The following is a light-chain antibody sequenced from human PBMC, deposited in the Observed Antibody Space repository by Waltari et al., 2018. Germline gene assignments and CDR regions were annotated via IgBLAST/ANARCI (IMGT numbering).Light chain of an antibody. Sequence: DIQMTQSPASLSASVGDSVTITCRASQTITKYLNWYQQKPGEAPKLLINAASNLQSGVPSSFSGSGSGTEFSLTISGLRPEDFATYYCQQTSTVPYTFGQGTKLEI. CDR1: QTITKY. CDR2: AAS. V-gene: IGKV1-39*01. CDR3: QQTSTVPYT. J-gene: IGKJ2*01.